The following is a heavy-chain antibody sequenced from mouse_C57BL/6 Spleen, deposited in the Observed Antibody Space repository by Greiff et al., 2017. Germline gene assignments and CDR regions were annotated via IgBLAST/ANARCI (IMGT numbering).Heavy chain of an antibody. V-gene: IGHV1-64*01. Sequence: QVQLQQPGAVLVKPGASVKLSCKASGYTFTSYWMHWVKQRPGQGLEWIGMIHPNSGSTNYNEKFKSKATLTVDKSSSTAYMQLSSLTSEDSAVYYCARGSVGRYAMDYWGQGTSVTVSS. D-gene: IGHD3-3*01. CDR2: IHPNSGST. J-gene: IGHJ4*01. CDR3: ARGSVGRYAMDY. CDR1: GYTFTSYW.